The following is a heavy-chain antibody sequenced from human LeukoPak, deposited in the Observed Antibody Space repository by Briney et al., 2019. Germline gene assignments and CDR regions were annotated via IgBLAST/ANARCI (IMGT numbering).Heavy chain of an antibody. CDR2: ISYDGSNK. J-gene: IGHJ4*02. CDR3: AKDISGSSGWYSGGFDY. V-gene: IGHV3-30*18. D-gene: IGHD6-19*01. Sequence: GGSLRLSCAASGFTFSSYGMHWVRQAPGKGLEWVAVISYDGSNKYYADSMKGRFTISRDNSKNTLYLQMNSLRAEDTAVYYCAKDISGSSGWYSGGFDYWGQGTLVTVSS. CDR1: GFTFSSYG.